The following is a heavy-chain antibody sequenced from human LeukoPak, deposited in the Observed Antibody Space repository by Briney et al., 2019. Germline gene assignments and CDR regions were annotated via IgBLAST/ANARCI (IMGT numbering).Heavy chain of an antibody. D-gene: IGHD1-1*01. Sequence: KPSETLSLTCAVYGGSFSAYYWSWIRQSPGKGLQWIAEVNHRGDTNYSPSVKGRVTISVDTSKNQFSLKVTSLTAADTAVYYCARGPTISETGYFDYWGQGTLVTVSS. CDR3: ARGPTISETGYFDY. CDR2: VNHRGDT. CDR1: GGSFSAYY. V-gene: IGHV4-34*01. J-gene: IGHJ4*03.